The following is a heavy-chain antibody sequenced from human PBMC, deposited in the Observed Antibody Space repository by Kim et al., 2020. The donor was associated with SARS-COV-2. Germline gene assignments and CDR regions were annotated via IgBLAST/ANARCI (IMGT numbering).Heavy chain of an antibody. CDR1: GYTFTSYD. CDR2: MNPNSGNT. J-gene: IGHJ6*03. V-gene: IGHV1-8*01. Sequence: ASVKVSCKASGYTFTSYDINWVRQATGQGLEWMGWMNPNSGNTGYAQKFQGRVTMTRNTSISTAYMELSSLRSEDTAVYYCARRRSAWKEVTIFGVVTTYYYYMDVWGKGTTVTVSS. D-gene: IGHD3-3*01. CDR3: ARRRSAWKEVTIFGVVTTYYYYMDV.